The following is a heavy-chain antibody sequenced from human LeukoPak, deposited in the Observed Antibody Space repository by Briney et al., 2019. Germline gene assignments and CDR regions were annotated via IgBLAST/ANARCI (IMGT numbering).Heavy chain of an antibody. J-gene: IGHJ6*03. CDR3: ARILFGYSRSWWIMDV. D-gene: IGHD6-13*01. Sequence: GGSLRLSCAASGFTFSSYSMNWVRQAPGKGLEWVSSISSSSSYIYYADSVKGRFTISRDNAKNSPYLQMNSLRAEDTAVYYCARILFGYSRSWWIMDVWGKGTTVTVSS. CDR1: GFTFSSYS. CDR2: ISSSSSYI. V-gene: IGHV3-21*01.